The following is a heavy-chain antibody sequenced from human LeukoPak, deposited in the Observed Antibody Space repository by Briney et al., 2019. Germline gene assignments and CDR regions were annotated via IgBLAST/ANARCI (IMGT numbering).Heavy chain of an antibody. V-gene: IGHV4-31*03. CDR1: GGSISSGGYY. Sequence: PSQTLSLTCTVSGGSISSGGYYWSWIRQHPGKGLEWIGYIYYSGSTYYNPSLKSGVTISVDTSKNQFSLKLSSVTAADTAVYYCARGGYSYGSQEMGWYFDLWGRGTLVTVSS. J-gene: IGHJ2*01. D-gene: IGHD5-18*01. CDR3: ARGGYSYGSQEMGWYFDL. CDR2: IYYSGST.